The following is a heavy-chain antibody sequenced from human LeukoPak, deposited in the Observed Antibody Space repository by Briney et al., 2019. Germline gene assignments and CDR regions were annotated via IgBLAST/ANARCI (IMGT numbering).Heavy chain of an antibody. CDR3: ARAYYDCSGMPDY. Sequence: GGSLRLSCAASGFTFSSYSMNWFRQAPGKGLEWCSSIISSSSYIYYADSVKGRFTISRDNAKNSLYLQMNSLRAEDTAVYYCARAYYDCSGMPDYWGQGTLVTVSS. D-gene: IGHD3-22*01. V-gene: IGHV3-21*01. J-gene: IGHJ4*02. CDR1: GFTFSSYS. CDR2: IISSSSYI.